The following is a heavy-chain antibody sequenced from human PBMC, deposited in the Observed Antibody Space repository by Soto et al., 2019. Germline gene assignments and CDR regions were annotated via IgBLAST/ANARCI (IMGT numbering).Heavy chain of an antibody. CDR1: GFTFQDYA. CDR3: AKGARIATSGTLDYFDS. Sequence: LRLSCAASGFTFQDYAMHWVRQAAGKGLEWVSGISWNSATTNYADSVKGRFAISRDNAKNSVHLQMTSLRAEDTALYYCAKGARIATSGTLDYFDSWGQGILVTVSS. J-gene: IGHJ4*02. D-gene: IGHD6-13*01. CDR2: ISWNSATT. V-gene: IGHV3-9*01.